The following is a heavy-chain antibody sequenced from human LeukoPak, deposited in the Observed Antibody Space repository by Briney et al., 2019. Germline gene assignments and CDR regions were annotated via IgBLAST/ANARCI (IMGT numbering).Heavy chain of an antibody. V-gene: IGHV4-61*02. CDR1: GGSISSGSYY. CDR3: ARTLDFWSGYYFDY. D-gene: IGHD3-3*01. Sequence: SQTLSLTCTVSGGSISSGSYYWSWIRQPAGKGLEWIGRIYTSGSTNYNPSLKSRVTISVDTSKNQFSLNLSSVTAAHTAVYYCARTLDFWSGYYFDYWGQGTLVTVSS. CDR2: IYTSGST. J-gene: IGHJ4*02.